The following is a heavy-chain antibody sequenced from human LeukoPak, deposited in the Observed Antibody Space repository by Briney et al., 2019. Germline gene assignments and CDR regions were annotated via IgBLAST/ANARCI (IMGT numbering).Heavy chain of an antibody. CDR3: ARVGRYDFWSGVDYFDY. D-gene: IGHD3-3*01. J-gene: IGHJ4*02. V-gene: IGHV4-59*01. Sequence: SETLSLTCTVSGGSISSYYWSWIRQPPGKGLEWIGYIYYSGSTNYNPSLKSRVTISVDTSKNQFSLKLGSVTAADTAVYYCARVGRYDFWSGVDYFDYWGQGTLVTVSS. CDR2: IYYSGST. CDR1: GGSISSYY.